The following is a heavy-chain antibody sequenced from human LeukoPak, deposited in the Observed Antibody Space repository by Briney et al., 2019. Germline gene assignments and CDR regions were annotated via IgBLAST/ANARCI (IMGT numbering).Heavy chain of an antibody. J-gene: IGHJ4*02. Sequence: KASETLSLTCTVSGGSIRDTTYYWGWIRQPPGKGLEWIGSIYYSGNTYYNPSLMSRVTISVDTSKNQFSLNLSSVTAADTAVYYCARAPHFFDISGSRYYFDYWGQGTLVTVSS. V-gene: IGHV4-39*07. CDR3: ARAPHFFDISGSRYYFDY. D-gene: IGHD3-22*01. CDR1: GGSIRDTTYY. CDR2: IYYSGNT.